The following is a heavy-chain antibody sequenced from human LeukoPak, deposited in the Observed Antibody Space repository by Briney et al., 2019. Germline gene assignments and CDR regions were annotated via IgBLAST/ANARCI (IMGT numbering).Heavy chain of an antibody. CDR2: INHSGST. D-gene: IGHD1-14*01. V-gene: IGHV4-34*01. Sequence: SETLSLTCAVYGGSFSGYCWSWIRQPPGKGLEWIGEINHSGSTNYNPSLKSRVTISVDTSKNQFSLKLSSVTAADTAVYYCARGGYNRKYFQHWGQGTLVTVSS. CDR1: GGSFSGYC. CDR3: ARGGYNRKYFQH. J-gene: IGHJ1*01.